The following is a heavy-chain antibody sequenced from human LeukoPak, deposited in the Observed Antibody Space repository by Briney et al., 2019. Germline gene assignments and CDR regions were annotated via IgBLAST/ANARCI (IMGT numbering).Heavy chain of an antibody. Sequence: GGSLRLSCAASGLTFSSYAMSWVRQAPGEGLEWVSSVNGSGYSAYYADSVKGRFIISRDNSKDTLFLQMSTLRVEDTAVYYCAKVVSYSSGWFFHHWGQGTLVTVSS. CDR3: AKVVSYSSGWFFHH. D-gene: IGHD6-19*01. J-gene: IGHJ1*01. V-gene: IGHV3-23*01. CDR2: VNGSGYSA. CDR1: GLTFSSYA.